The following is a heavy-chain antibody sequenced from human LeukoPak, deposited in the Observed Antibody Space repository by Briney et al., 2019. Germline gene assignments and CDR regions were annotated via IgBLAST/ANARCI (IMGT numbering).Heavy chain of an antibody. CDR3: ARDYKYAFDN. J-gene: IGHJ4*02. D-gene: IGHD5-24*01. V-gene: IGHV3-48*01. CDR1: GFRFSDYS. CDR2: IGISSGNT. Sequence: GSLRLPCAASGFRFSDYSMNWVRQAPGTGLKWISYIGISSGNTNYADSVKGRFTISGDKAKNSLYLQMNSLRVEDTAVYYCARDYKYAFDNWGQGTLVTVSS.